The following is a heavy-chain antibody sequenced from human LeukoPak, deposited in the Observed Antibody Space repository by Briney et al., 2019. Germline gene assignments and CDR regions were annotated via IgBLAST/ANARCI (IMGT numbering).Heavy chain of an antibody. CDR3: ARLCLYSSSWYRSLYYFDY. D-gene: IGHD6-13*01. J-gene: IGHJ4*02. CDR2: INPSGGSA. CDR1: GYTFSIYN. V-gene: IGHV1-46*01. Sequence: ASVKVSCKASGYTFSIYNMHWVRQAPGQGLEWMGIINPSGGSASDTQKFQGRVTMTRDTSTSTLYMELSSLRSEDTAVYYCARLCLYSSSWYRSLYYFDYWGQGTLVTVSS.